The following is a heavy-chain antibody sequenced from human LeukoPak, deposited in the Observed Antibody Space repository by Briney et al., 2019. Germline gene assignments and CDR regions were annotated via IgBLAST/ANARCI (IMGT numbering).Heavy chain of an antibody. CDR1: GFTFSSYW. D-gene: IGHD6-13*01. V-gene: IGHV3-7*01. J-gene: IGHJ4*02. CDR2: IKLDGSQK. CDR3: ARDQEYSSSWFDY. Sequence: GGSLRLSCEASGFTFSSYWMSWVRQAPGKGLEWVANIKLDGSQKFYVDSVKGRFTISRDNAKNSLYLQMNSLRAEDTAVYYCARDQEYSSSWFDYWGQGTLVTVSS.